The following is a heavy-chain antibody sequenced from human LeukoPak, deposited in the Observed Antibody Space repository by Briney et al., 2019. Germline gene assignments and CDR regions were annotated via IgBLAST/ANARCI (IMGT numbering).Heavy chain of an antibody. J-gene: IGHJ4*02. D-gene: IGHD5-12*01. V-gene: IGHV3-43*02. CDR3: AKADPVDIVTNY. CDR2: ISGDGGST. Sequence: PGGSLRLSCAASGFSFINYAMGWVGQAAGKGLEWVSLISGDGGSTYYADSVKGRFTISRDNSTNSLYLQMNSLRPEDTALYYCAKADPVDIVTNYWGQGTLVTVSS. CDR1: GFSFINYA.